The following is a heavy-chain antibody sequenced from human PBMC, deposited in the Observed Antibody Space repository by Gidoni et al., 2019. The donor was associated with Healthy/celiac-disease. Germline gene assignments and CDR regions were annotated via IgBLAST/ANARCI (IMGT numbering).Heavy chain of an antibody. CDR3: ARDRCSSTSCYAEMYGMDV. CDR2: INPSGGST. V-gene: IGHV1-46*01. J-gene: IGHJ6*02. D-gene: IGHD2-2*01. CDR1: GYTFTSYY. Sequence: QVQLVQSGAEVKKPVASVKVSCKASGYTFTSYYMHWVRQAPGQGLEWMGIINPSGGSTSYAQKFQGRVTMTRDTSTSTVYMELSSLRSEDTAVYYCARDRCSSTSCYAEMYGMDVWGQGTTVTVSS.